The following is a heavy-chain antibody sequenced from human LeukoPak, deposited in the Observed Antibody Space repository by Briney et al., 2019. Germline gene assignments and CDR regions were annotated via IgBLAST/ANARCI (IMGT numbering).Heavy chain of an antibody. CDR1: GFTFSSHG. J-gene: IGHJ4*02. D-gene: IGHD3-10*01. Sequence: PPRSLTLSCAASGFTFSSHGMSWVRQAPGKGLEWVSTISGSGDNTYYADSVKGRFTTSRDNSKNTLYLQMNSLRAEDTAVYYCAKVTYGSGTYGAFDYWGQGTLVTVSS. V-gene: IGHV3-23*01. CDR2: ISGSGDNT. CDR3: AKVTYGSGTYGAFDY.